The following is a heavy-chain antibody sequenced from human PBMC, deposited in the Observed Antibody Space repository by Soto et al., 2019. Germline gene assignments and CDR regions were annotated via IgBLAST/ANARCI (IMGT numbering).Heavy chain of an antibody. CDR1: GFNFNIYA. D-gene: IGHD1-20*01. Sequence: XGSLVLSCAASGFNFNIYAMTWVRQAPGKGLEWVSTTGATGRTTYYADSVKGRFTVSRDNSKNTLDLQMSNLRAEDTAVYYCATVHNTSRSFDYWGPGTLVTVSS. CDR2: TGATGRTT. J-gene: IGHJ4*02. CDR3: ATVHNTSRSFDY. V-gene: IGHV3-23*01.